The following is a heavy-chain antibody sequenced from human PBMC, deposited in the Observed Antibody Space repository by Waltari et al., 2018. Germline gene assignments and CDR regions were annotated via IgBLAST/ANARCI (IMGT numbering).Heavy chain of an antibody. J-gene: IGHJ1*01. D-gene: IGHD3-10*01. CDR1: GGSISSYY. CDR3: ARSFGVVAALEYFQH. V-gene: IGHV4-59*01. Sequence: QVQLQESGPGLVKPSETLSLTCTVSGGSISSYYWSWIRPPPGKGLEWIGYIYYRGSTNYNPSLKSRVTISVDTSKNQFSLKLSSVTAADTAVYYCARSFGVVAALEYFQHWGQGTLVTVSS. CDR2: IYYRGST.